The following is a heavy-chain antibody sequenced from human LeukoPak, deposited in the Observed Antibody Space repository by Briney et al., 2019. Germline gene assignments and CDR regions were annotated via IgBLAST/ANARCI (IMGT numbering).Heavy chain of an antibody. CDR1: GYTFTSYD. Sequence: GASVKVSCKASGYTFTSYDINWVRQATGQGLEWMGWMNPNSGNTGYAQKFQGRVTITRNTSISPAYMELSSLRAEDTGVYYCARCVGYCSSTSCYDAFDIGGQGTMVSVSS. D-gene: IGHD2-2*01. V-gene: IGHV1-8*03. J-gene: IGHJ3*02. CDR2: MNPNSGNT. CDR3: ARCVGYCSSTSCYDAFDI.